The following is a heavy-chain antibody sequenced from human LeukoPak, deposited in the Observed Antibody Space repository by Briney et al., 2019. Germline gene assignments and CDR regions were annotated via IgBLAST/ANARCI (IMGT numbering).Heavy chain of an antibody. CDR2: IYYSGST. D-gene: IGHD6-13*01. CDR1: GGSISSYY. Sequence: SETLSLTCTVSGGSISSYYWSWIRQPPGKGLEWIGYIYYSGSTNYNPSLKSRVTISVDTSKNQFSLKLSSVTAADTAVYYCARVSSSGAGKKPRYYYYGMDVWGQGTTVTVSS. V-gene: IGHV4-59*01. J-gene: IGHJ6*02. CDR3: ARVSSSGAGKKPRYYYYGMDV.